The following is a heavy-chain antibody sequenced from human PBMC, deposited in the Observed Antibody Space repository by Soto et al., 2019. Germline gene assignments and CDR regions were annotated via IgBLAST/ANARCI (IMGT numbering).Heavy chain of an antibody. J-gene: IGHJ4*02. V-gene: IGHV3-23*01. CDR2: ISGSGGST. Sequence: EVQLLESGGGLVQPGGSLRLSCAASGFTFSSYAMSWVRQAPGKGLEWVSAISGSGGSTYYADSVKGRFTISRDNSKNTLYLQMHSLRAEDTAVYYCAKDDLERDYFDYWGQGTLVTVSS. CDR3: AKDDLERDYFDY. CDR1: GFTFSSYA. D-gene: IGHD1-1*01.